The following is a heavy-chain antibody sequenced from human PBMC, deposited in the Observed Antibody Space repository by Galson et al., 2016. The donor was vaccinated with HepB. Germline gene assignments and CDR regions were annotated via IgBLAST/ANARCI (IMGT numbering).Heavy chain of an antibody. CDR3: ARTRGGSRWRGLDH. D-gene: IGHD6-13*01. Sequence: QSGAEVKKPGDSLKISCTTSEYDFSSYWIGWVRQMPGKGLEWMGAIYPGDSETRYSPSFQGHITFSVDKSSSTAYLQWSSLKASDTAVYYWARTRGGSRWRGLDHWGQGTLVTVSS. J-gene: IGHJ4*02. CDR1: EYDFSSYW. CDR2: IYPGDSET. V-gene: IGHV5-51*01.